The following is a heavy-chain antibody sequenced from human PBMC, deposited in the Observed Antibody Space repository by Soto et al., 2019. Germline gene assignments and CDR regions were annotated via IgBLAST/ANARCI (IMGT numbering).Heavy chain of an antibody. CDR3: ARQPGSRHPYSSSDYYYYCMDV. V-gene: IGHV4-39*01. CDR2: IYYSGST. CDR1: GGSISSSSYY. Sequence: PSETLSLTCTVSGGSISSSSYYWGWIRQPPGKGLEWIGSIYYSGSTYYNPSLKSRVTISVDTSKNQFSLKLSSVTAADTAVYYCARQPGSRHPYSSSDYYYYCMDVWGQGTTVTVSS. J-gene: IGHJ6*02. D-gene: IGHD6-6*01.